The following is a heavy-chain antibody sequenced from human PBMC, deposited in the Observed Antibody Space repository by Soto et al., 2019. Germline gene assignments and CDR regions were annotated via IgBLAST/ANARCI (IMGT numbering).Heavy chain of an antibody. CDR2: INAGNDDT. Sequence: QVQLVQSGAEVKKPGASVKVSSKASGYTFRNHGMHWVRQAPGQRLEWMGRINAGNDDTENSQKFQGRVTITRDTSANTAYMELSSLRSEDTAVYFCARDRYEWNHVGYYYGMDVWGQGTTVTFSS. CDR1: GYTFRNHG. CDR3: ARDRYEWNHVGYYYGMDV. V-gene: IGHV1-3*01. D-gene: IGHD1-26*01. J-gene: IGHJ6*02.